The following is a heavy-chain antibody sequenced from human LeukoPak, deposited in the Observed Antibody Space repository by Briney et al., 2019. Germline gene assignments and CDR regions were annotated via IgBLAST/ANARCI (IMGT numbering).Heavy chain of an antibody. CDR1: GYTFTGYY. CDR3: ARALSPAWFGELYFDY. J-gene: IGHJ4*02. Sequence: ASVKVSCKASGYTFTGYYMHWVRQAPGQGLEWMGWINPNSGGTNYAQKFQGRVTMTRDTSISTAYLQWSSLKASDTAMYYCARALSPAWFGELYFDYWGQGTLVTVSS. CDR2: INPNSGGT. D-gene: IGHD3-10*01. V-gene: IGHV1-2*02.